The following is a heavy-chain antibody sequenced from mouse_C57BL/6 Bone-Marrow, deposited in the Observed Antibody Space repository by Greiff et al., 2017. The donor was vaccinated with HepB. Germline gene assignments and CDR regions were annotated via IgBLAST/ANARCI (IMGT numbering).Heavy chain of an antibody. V-gene: IGHV1-52*01. J-gene: IGHJ2*01. CDR2: IDPSDSET. CDR1: GYTFTSYW. D-gene: IGHD1-1*01. CDR3: ARYRAYYYGSSYEDYFDY. Sequence: QVQLKQPGAELVRPGSSVKLSCKASGYTFTSYWMHWVKQRPIQGLEWIGNIDPSDSETHYNQKFKDKATLTVDKSSSTAYMQLSSLTSEDSAVYYCARYRAYYYGSSYEDYFDYWGQGTTLTVSS.